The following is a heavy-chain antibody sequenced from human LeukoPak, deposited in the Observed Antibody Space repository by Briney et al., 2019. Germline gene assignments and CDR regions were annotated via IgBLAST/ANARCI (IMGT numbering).Heavy chain of an antibody. V-gene: IGHV3-48*02. J-gene: IGHJ6*02. CDR2: ISSSSSTI. CDR3: ARVPRIAAPIPYYDMDV. CDR1: GFTFSSYS. Sequence: PGGSLRLSCAASGFTFSSYSMNWVRQAPGKGLEWVSYISSSSSTIYYADSVKGRFTISRDNAKNSLYLQMNSLRDEDTAVYYCARVPRIAAPIPYYDMDVWGQGTTVTVSS. D-gene: IGHD6-6*01.